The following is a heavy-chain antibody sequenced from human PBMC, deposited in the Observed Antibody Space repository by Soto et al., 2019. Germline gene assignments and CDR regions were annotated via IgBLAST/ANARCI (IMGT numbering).Heavy chain of an antibody. CDR2: TYYRSKWYN. CDR1: GDSVSTNSAT. D-gene: IGHD2-8*01. Sequence: SQTLSLTCAISGDSVSTNSATRDWIRQSPSRDLEWLGRTYYRSKWYNDYAVSVEGRITINPDTSNNQVSLQLNSVTPDDTAVYYCARLIGNSWLDSWGQGTLVTVSS. CDR3: ARLIGNSWLDS. V-gene: IGHV6-1*01. J-gene: IGHJ5*01.